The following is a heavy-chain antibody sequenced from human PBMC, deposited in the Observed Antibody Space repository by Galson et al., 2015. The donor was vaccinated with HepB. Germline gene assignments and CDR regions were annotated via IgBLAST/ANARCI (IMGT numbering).Heavy chain of an antibody. J-gene: IGHJ6*02. Sequence: SVKVSCKASGYTFTSYAMHWVRQAPGQRLEWMGWINAGNGNTKYSQKFQGRVTITRDTSASTAYMELSSLRSEDTAVYYCASPYSSGWRSVYYYYGMDVWGQGTTVTVSS. CDR1: GYTFTSYA. D-gene: IGHD6-19*01. CDR2: INAGNGNT. CDR3: ASPYSSGWRSVYYYYGMDV. V-gene: IGHV1-3*01.